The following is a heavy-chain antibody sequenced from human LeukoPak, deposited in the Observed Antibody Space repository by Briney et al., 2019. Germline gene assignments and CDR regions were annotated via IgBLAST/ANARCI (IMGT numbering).Heavy chain of an antibody. CDR2: ISSSSSYI. CDR1: GFTFSSYS. J-gene: IGHJ4*02. CDR3: AKVPSRGYGSGSSESV. V-gene: IGHV3-21*01. Sequence: GGSLRLSCAASGFTFSSYSMNWVRQAPGKGLEWVSSISSSSSYIYYADSVKGRFTISRDNAKNSLCLQMNSLRAEDTAVYYCAKVPSRGYGSGSSESVWGQGTLVTVSS. D-gene: IGHD3-10*01.